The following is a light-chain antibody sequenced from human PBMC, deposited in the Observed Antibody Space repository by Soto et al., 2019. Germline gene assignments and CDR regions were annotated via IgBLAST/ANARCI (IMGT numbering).Light chain of an antibody. Sequence: EIVLTQSPDTLNLSPWEKTTHSCRASQSVTSTYLAWYQQKPGQAPRLLIYGASTRVTGIPDRFSGSGSGTNFTLTISRLEPEDFAVYYCQQYGSSPPFTFGPGTKVDIK. J-gene: IGKJ3*01. CDR1: QSVTSTY. V-gene: IGKV3-20*01. CDR3: QQYGSSPPFT. CDR2: GAS.